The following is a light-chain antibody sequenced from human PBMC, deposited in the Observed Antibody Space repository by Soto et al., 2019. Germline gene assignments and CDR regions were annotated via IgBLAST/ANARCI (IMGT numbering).Light chain of an antibody. Sequence: QSVLTQPPSVSAAPGQKVTMSCSGSSSNIGNNYVSWFQQLPGTAPKLLIYDNHKRPSGIPDRFSGSKSGTSATLGITGLQTGDEADYYCGTWDNSLSAGVFGTGTKVTVL. CDR2: DNH. J-gene: IGLJ1*01. V-gene: IGLV1-51*01. CDR1: SSNIGNNY. CDR3: GTWDNSLSAGV.